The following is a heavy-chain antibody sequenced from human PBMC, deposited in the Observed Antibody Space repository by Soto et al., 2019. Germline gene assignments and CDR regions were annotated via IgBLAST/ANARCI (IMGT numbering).Heavy chain of an antibody. D-gene: IGHD6-19*01. V-gene: IGHV3-23*01. J-gene: IGHJ5*02. CDR1: GFTFSSYA. CDR2: ISGSGGST. CDR3: AKDPSLYSSGWYH. Sequence: EVQLLESGGGLVQPGGSLRLSCAASGFTFSSYAMSWVRQAPGKGLEWVSAISGSGGSTYYADSVKGRFTISRDNSKDTLYLQMNSLRAEDTAVYYCAKDPSLYSSGWYHWGQGTLVTVSS.